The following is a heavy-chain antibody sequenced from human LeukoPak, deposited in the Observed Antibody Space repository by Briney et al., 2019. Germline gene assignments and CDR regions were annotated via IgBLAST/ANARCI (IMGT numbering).Heavy chain of an antibody. V-gene: IGHV3-7*01. CDR3: ASRFWDFWSGYWY. J-gene: IGHJ4*02. Sequence: PGGXLRLSCAASGFTFSSYWMSWVRQAPGKGLEWVANIKEDGSEKYYVDSVKGRFTISRDNAKNSLYLQMNSLRAEDTAVYYCASRFWDFWSGYWYWGQGTLVTVSS. CDR2: IKEDGSEK. CDR1: GFTFSSYW. D-gene: IGHD3-3*01.